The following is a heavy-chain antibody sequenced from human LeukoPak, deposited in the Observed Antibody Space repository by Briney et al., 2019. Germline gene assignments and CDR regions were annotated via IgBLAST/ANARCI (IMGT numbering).Heavy chain of an antibody. CDR1: GFTFSSYW. J-gene: IGHJ5*02. Sequence: GGSLRRSCAASGFTFSSYWMSWVRQAPGKGLEWVANIKQDGSEKYYVDSVKGRFTISRDNAKNSLYLQMNSLRAEDTAVYYCARDGWELAFDPWGQGTLVTVSS. D-gene: IGHD1-26*01. CDR2: IKQDGSEK. V-gene: IGHV3-7*01. CDR3: ARDGWELAFDP.